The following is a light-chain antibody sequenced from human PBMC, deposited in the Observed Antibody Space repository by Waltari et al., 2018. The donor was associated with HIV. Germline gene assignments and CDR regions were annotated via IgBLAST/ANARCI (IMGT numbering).Light chain of an antibody. CDR2: EVS. V-gene: IGLV2-23*02. Sequence: QSALTQPASVSGSPGQSITISCTGTSSDVGGYNLVSWYQQHPGKAPKLMIYEVSKRPSGVSNLFSGSKSGNTGSLTISGLQAEDEADYYCCAYAGSTTYVIFGGGTKLTVL. J-gene: IGLJ2*01. CDR1: SSDVGGYNL. CDR3: CAYAGSTTYVI.